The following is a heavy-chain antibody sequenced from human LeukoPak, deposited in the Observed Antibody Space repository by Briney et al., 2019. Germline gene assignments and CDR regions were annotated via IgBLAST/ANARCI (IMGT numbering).Heavy chain of an antibody. D-gene: IGHD1-26*01. CDR2: TYYGGST. CDR3: ARSPHLVRYGYGPWELPVSYFDY. J-gene: IGHJ4*02. CDR1: GYSLSSGFY. V-gene: IGHV4-38-2*02. Sequence: SETLSLACTVYGYSLSSGFYWCWIRKSGKRGLEWIGTTYYGGSTYYNPSLKSRVTICVDTYKNQTSLKLSSVTAADPAVYYIARSPHLVRYGYGPWELPVSYFDYWGQGTLVTVSS.